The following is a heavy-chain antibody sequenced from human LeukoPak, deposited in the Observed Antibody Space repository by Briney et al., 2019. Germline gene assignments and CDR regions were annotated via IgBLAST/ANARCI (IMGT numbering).Heavy chain of an antibody. CDR3: ARDRRITMIVEGDAFDI. CDR1: GGSISRYY. CDR2: IYTSGST. V-gene: IGHV4-4*07. Sequence: SETLSLTCTVSGGSISRYYWSWIRQPAGKGLEWIGRIYTSGSTNYNPSLKSRVTMSVDTSKNQFSLKLSSVTAADTAVYYCARDRRITMIVEGDAFDIWGQGTMVTVSS. J-gene: IGHJ3*02. D-gene: IGHD3-22*01.